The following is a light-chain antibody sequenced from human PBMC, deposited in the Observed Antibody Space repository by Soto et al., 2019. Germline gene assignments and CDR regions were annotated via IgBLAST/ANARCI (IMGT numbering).Light chain of an antibody. CDR1: QSISTD. Sequence: DIQLTQSQSSLSACVGDRVTLTGRASQSISTDLNWYQLKPGKAPKVLISAASSLQSGVPSRFSGSGSGTDFSLTISSLQPEDFATYYCQQSYITPSFGPGTKVDIK. J-gene: IGKJ3*01. CDR2: AAS. V-gene: IGKV1-39*01. CDR3: QQSYITPS.